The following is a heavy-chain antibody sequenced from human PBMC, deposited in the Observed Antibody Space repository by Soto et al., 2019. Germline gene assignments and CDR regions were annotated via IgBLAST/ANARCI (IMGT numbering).Heavy chain of an antibody. Sequence: ASVKVSCKASGYTFTGYYMHWVRQAPGQGLEWMGWINPNSGGTNYAQKFQGWVTMTRDTSMSTAYMELSRLRSEDTAVYYCARAYCTNGVCYGDFDYWGQGTLVTVSS. CDR1: GYTFTGYY. CDR2: INPNSGGT. V-gene: IGHV1-2*04. J-gene: IGHJ4*02. D-gene: IGHD2-8*01. CDR3: ARAYCTNGVCYGDFDY.